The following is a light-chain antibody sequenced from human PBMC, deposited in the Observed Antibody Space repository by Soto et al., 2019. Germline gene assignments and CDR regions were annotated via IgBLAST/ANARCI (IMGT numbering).Light chain of an antibody. J-gene: IGKJ1*01. CDR3: QHMRT. Sequence: GDRVTITCRASQNINNWIAWYQQKPGKAPKFLIYDASTLESGVPSRFSGSGFGTEFSITISSLQPDDFGSYYCQHMRTFGQGTKVEMK. CDR1: QNINNW. V-gene: IGKV1-5*01. CDR2: DAS.